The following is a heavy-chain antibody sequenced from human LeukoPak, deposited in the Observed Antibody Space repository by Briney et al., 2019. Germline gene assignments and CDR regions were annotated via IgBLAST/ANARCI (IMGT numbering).Heavy chain of an antibody. D-gene: IGHD2-21*01. CDR2: IKQDGSEK. CDR3: ARYCGGDCYGMDV. J-gene: IGHJ6*02. Sequence: GGSLRLSCTASEFTFSSYWMSWVRQAPGKGLEWVANIKQDGSEKDYVDSVKGRFTISRDNGKNSLYLQMNNLRAEDTAVYYCARYCGGDCYGMDVWGQGTTVTVSS. CDR1: EFTFSSYW. V-gene: IGHV3-7*01.